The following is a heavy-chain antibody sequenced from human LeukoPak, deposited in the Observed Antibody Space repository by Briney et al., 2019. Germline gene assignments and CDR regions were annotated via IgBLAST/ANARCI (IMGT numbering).Heavy chain of an antibody. D-gene: IGHD5-18*01. CDR3: ASRGYSYEVEFDY. CDR2: IIPIFGTA. Sequence: ASVKVSCKASGGTFSSYAISWVRQAPGQGLEWMGGIIPIFGTANYAQKFQGRVTITADESTSTAYMEPSSLRSEDTAVYYCASRGYSYEVEFDYWGQGTLVTVSS. J-gene: IGHJ4*02. CDR1: GGTFSSYA. V-gene: IGHV1-69*13.